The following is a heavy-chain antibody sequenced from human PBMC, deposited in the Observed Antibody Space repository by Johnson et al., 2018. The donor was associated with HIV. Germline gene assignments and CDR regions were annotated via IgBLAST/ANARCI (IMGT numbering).Heavy chain of an antibody. CDR2: ISYDGSNK. D-gene: IGHD3-9*01. V-gene: IGHV3-30-3*01. Sequence: QVQLVESGGGVVQPGRSLRLSCAASGFTFSSYAMHWVRQAPDKGLEWVAVISYDGSNKYYADSVKGRFTISRDNSKNTLYLQINSLRAEDTAVYYCARVLTTRGAFDIWGQGTMVTVSS. CDR1: GFTFSSYA. CDR3: ARVLTTRGAFDI. J-gene: IGHJ3*02.